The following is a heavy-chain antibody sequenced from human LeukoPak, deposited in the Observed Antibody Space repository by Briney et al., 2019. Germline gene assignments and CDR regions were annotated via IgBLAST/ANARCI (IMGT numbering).Heavy chain of an antibody. Sequence: GRSLRLSCAASGFTFKSYGMHWVRQAPGKGLEWVAVISYDGSNKYYADSVKGRFTISRDNSKNTLYLQMNSLRAEDTAVYYCAAFRGYSYGYEENYWGQGTLVTVSS. D-gene: IGHD5-18*01. V-gene: IGHV3-30*03. CDR3: AAFRGYSYGYEENY. CDR2: ISYDGSNK. CDR1: GFTFKSYG. J-gene: IGHJ4*02.